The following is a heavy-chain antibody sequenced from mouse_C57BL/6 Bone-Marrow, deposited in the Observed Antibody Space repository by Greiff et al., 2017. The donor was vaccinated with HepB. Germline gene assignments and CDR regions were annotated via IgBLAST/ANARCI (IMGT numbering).Heavy chain of an antibody. J-gene: IGHJ2*01. CDR2: ISGGGGNT. V-gene: IGHV5-9*01. D-gene: IGHD2-3*01. CDR3: ARDGYYPYYFYD. Sequence: EVKLQESGGGLVKPGGSLKLSCAASGFTFSSYTMSWVRQTPEKRLEWVATISGGGGNTYYPDSVKGRFTISRDNAKNTLYLQMSSLRSEDTALYYCARDGYYPYYFYDWGQGTTLTVSS. CDR1: GFTFSSYT.